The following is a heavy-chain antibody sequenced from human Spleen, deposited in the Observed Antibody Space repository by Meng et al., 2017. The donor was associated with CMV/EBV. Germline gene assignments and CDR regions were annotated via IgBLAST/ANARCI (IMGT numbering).Heavy chain of an antibody. J-gene: IGHJ4*02. Sequence: GSGFTFRNYAISWVRQAQGKGLEWFSAITGSGGDTYHADSVKGRFTISRDNSENTLYLQMNSLRAEDTAIYYCVKGSAASRPYYFDYWGQGTLVTVSS. CDR3: VKGSAASRPYYFDY. V-gene: IGHV3-23*01. D-gene: IGHD3-10*01. CDR2: ITGSGGDT. CDR1: GFTFRNYA.